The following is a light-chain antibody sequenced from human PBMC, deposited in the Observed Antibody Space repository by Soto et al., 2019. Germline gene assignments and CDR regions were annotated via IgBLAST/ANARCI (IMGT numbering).Light chain of an antibody. CDR1: SSAVGGYSY. V-gene: IGLV2-8*01. Sequence: QSALTQPPSASGSPGQSVAFSCTGTSSAVGGYSYVSWYQQHPGKAPKLMIYEVSKRPSGVPDRFSGSMSGNTASLTVSGLQSEDEADYYCSSYARNRDVLFGGGTKVTVL. CDR3: SSYARNRDVL. J-gene: IGLJ2*01. CDR2: EVS.